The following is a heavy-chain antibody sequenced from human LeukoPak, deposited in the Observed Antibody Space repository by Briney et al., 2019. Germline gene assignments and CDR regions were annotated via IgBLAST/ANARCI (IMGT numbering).Heavy chain of an antibody. CDR2: ISAYNGNT. J-gene: IGHJ6*02. D-gene: IGHD2-15*01. Sequence: ASVKVSCKAPGYTFTSYGISWVRHAPGQGLERMGCISAYNGNTNYAQKLQGRVTMTTETSTSTAYMELRSLRSDDAAVYYCARDRGDCSGGSGDSHYYYGMDVWGQGTTVTVSS. CDR3: ARDRGDCSGGSGDSHYYYGMDV. V-gene: IGHV1-18*01. CDR1: GYTFTSYG.